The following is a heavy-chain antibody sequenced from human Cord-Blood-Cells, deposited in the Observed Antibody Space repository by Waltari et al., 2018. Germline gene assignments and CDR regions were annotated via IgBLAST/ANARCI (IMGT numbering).Heavy chain of an antibody. Sequence: QLQLQESGPGLVKPSETLSLTCTVSGGSISSSSYYWGWIRQTPGKGLAWIGSIYYSGSTYYNPYLKSRVTISVDTSKNQFSLKLSSVTAADTAVYYCARSVGRDVVVVAAFDYWGQGTLVTVSS. D-gene: IGHD2-15*01. V-gene: IGHV4-39*01. CDR2: IYYSGST. J-gene: IGHJ4*02. CDR3: ARSVGRDVVVVAAFDY. CDR1: GGSISSSSYY.